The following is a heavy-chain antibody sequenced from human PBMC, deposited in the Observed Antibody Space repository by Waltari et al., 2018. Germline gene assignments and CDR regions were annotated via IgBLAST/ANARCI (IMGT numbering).Heavy chain of an antibody. CDR1: GGSFSGYY. CDR2: INHSGST. V-gene: IGHV4-34*01. CDR3: ARVRVRLLSVLRFLEWSIDY. Sequence: QVQLQQWGAGLLKPSETLSLTCAVYGGSFSGYYWSWIRQPPGKGREWIGEINHSGSTNYNPSLKSRVTISVDTSKNQFSRKLSSVTAADTAVYYCARVRVRLLSVLRFLEWSIDYWGQGTLVTVSS. J-gene: IGHJ4*02. D-gene: IGHD3-3*01.